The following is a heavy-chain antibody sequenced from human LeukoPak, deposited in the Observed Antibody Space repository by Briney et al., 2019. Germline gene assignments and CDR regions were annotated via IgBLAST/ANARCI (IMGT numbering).Heavy chain of an antibody. CDR3: AKNGGYFYGYRYYFDY. V-gene: IGHV3-30*18. CDR1: GFTFSSYG. CDR2: ISYDGSNK. D-gene: IGHD5-18*01. J-gene: IGHJ4*02. Sequence: GRSLRLSCAASGFTFSSYGIHWVRQAPGKGLEWVAVISYDGSNKYYADSVKGRFTISRDNSKNTLYLQMNSLRAEDTAVHYCAKNGGYFYGYRYYFDYWGQGTLVTVSS.